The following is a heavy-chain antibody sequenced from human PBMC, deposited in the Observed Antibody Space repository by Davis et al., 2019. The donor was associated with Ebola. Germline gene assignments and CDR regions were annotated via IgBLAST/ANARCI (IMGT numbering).Heavy chain of an antibody. CDR2: IYSGGNT. CDR1: GFTFSSNR. CDR3: ARGPSTGNSFSY. J-gene: IGHJ4*02. D-gene: IGHD6-13*01. V-gene: IGHV3-66*01. Sequence: GESLKLPCAASGFTFSSNRMSWVRQAPGKGLEWVSVIYSGGNTYYADSVKGRFTISRDNAKNSLYLQMNSLRAEDTAVYYCARGPSTGNSFSYWGQGTLVTVSS.